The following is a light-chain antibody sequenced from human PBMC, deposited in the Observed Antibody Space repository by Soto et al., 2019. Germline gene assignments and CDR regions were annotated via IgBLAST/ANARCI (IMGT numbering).Light chain of an antibody. V-gene: IGKV1-39*01. CDR3: HQSYSNPRS. Sequence: DIQLTQSPSSLSASVGDIVTVTFRASQSISNYLNWYQQKPGRAPDLLIYAASNLQSGVPSRFSGSGSGTDFTLTISSLQPEDFATYYCHQSYSNPRSFGQGTKVDIK. CDR1: QSISNY. J-gene: IGKJ1*01. CDR2: AAS.